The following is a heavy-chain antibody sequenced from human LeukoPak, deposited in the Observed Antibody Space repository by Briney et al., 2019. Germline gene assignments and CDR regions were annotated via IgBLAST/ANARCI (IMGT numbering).Heavy chain of an antibody. V-gene: IGHV3-48*01. CDR3: ARAPYGERGGSDY. CDR2: ISSSSSTI. CDR1: GFTFSTYS. J-gene: IGHJ4*02. Sequence: GGSLRLSCAASGFTFSTYSMNWVRQAPGKGLEWVSYISSSSSTIYYADSVKGRFTISRDNAKNSLYLQMNSLRAEDTAVYYCARAPYGERGGSDYWGQGTLVTVSS. D-gene: IGHD4-17*01.